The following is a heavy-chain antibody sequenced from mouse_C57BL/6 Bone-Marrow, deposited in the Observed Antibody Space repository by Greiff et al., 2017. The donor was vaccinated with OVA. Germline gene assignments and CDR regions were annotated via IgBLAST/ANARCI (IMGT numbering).Heavy chain of an antibody. CDR2: IYPGSGST. V-gene: IGHV1-55*01. CDR1: GYTFTSYW. J-gene: IGHJ1*03. Sequence: QVQLQQSGAELVKPGASVKMSCKASGYTFTSYWITWLKQRPGQGLEWIGDIYPGSGSTNYNEKFKSKATLTVDTSSSTAYMQLSSLTSEDSAVYYCARRYYGSSYWYFDVWGTGTTVTVSS. CDR3: ARRYYGSSYWYFDV. D-gene: IGHD1-1*01.